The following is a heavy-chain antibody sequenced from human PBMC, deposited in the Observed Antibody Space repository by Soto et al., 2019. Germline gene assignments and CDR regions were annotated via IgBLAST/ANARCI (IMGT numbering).Heavy chain of an antibody. D-gene: IGHD3-3*02. J-gene: IGHJ5*02. Sequence: QLQLQETGPGLVKPSETLSLTCTVSGGSISSSSYYWGWIRQPPGKGLEWIGSIYYSGSTYYNPSLKRRVTMFVDTSNIQFSLTLSSVTAADTAVYYCASPKIAFYNWFDPWGQGTLVTVSS. CDR1: GGSISSSSYY. CDR3: ASPKIAFYNWFDP. V-gene: IGHV4-39*01. CDR2: IYYSGST.